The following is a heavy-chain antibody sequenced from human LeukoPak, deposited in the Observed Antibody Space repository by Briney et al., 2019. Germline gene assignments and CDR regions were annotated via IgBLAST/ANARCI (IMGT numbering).Heavy chain of an antibody. CDR3: ASVYSSSPGNWFDP. Sequence: PGGSLRLSCAASGFTFSNYAMHWVRQAPGQGLEWMGIINPSGGSTSYAQKFQGRVTMTRDTSTSTVYMELSSLRSEDTAVYYCASVYSSSPGNWFDPWGQGTLVTVSS. J-gene: IGHJ5*02. CDR1: GFTFSNYA. D-gene: IGHD6-6*01. CDR2: INPSGGST. V-gene: IGHV1-46*01.